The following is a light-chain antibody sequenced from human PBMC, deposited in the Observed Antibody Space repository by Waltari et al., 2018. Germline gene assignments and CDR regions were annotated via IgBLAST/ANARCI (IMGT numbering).Light chain of an antibody. CDR3: SSRELSGHVV. Sequence: SSDLTQDPAVSVALGQTVRITCQGEILRTYYGNWCRQKPGQPPELVLYGKNNRPSGIPDRFSASSSGNTASLIITGAQAEDEADYYCSSRELSGHVVFGGGTRLTVL. CDR2: GKN. V-gene: IGLV3-19*01. J-gene: IGLJ2*01. CDR1: ILRTYY.